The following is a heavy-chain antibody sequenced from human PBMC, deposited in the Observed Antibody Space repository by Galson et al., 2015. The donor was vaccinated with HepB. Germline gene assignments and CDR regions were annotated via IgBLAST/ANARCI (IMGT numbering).Heavy chain of an antibody. J-gene: IGHJ4*02. CDR3: ARVRRNSSGWYYYFDY. V-gene: IGHV1-69*13. CDR2: IIPIFGTA. Sequence: SVKVSCKASGGTFSSYAISWVRQAPGQGLEWMGGIIPIFGTANYAQKFQGRVTITADESTSTAYMELSSLRSEDTAVYYCARVRRNSSGWYYYFDYWGQGTLVTVSS. CDR1: GGTFSSYA. D-gene: IGHD6-19*01.